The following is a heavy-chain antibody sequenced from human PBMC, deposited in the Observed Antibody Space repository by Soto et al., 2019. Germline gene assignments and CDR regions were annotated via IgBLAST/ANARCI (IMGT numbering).Heavy chain of an antibody. CDR3: ARRLGGTSFVDY. D-gene: IGHD1-26*01. V-gene: IGHV4-59*08. CDR2: MYYNGNT. CDR1: GGSISSYY. J-gene: IGHJ4*02. Sequence: SETLSLTCTVSGGSISSYYWCWIWQPPGKGLEWIGNMYYNGNTYYNPSLKSRVTISVDTSKNQFSLKLTSLTAADTALYYCARRLGGTSFVDYWGQGTLVTVSS.